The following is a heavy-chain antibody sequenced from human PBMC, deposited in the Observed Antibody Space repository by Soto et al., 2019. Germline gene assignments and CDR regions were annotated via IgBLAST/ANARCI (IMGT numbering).Heavy chain of an antibody. Sequence: PVGSLRLSCAASGFTFSSYAMSWVRQAPGKGLEWVSAISGSGGSTYYADSVKGRFTISRDNSKNTLYLQMNSLRAEDTAVYYCAKGMVRGVNHYYYYGMDVWGQGTTVTVSS. CDR3: AKGMVRGVNHYYYYGMDV. V-gene: IGHV3-23*01. CDR2: ISGSGGST. J-gene: IGHJ6*02. CDR1: GFTFSSYA. D-gene: IGHD3-10*01.